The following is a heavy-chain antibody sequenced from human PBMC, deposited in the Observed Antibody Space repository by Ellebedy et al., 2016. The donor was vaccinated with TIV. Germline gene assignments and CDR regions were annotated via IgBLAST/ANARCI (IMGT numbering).Heavy chain of an antibody. Sequence: GESLKISCAASGFTFSSYAMHWVRQAPGKGLEYVSAISSNGGSTYYANSVKGRFTISRDNSKNTLYLQMGSLRAEDMAVYYCARDVEANDWAAFDIWGQGTMVTVSS. D-gene: IGHD5-12*01. CDR2: ISSNGGST. CDR3: ARDVEANDWAAFDI. V-gene: IGHV3-64*01. J-gene: IGHJ3*02. CDR1: GFTFSSYA.